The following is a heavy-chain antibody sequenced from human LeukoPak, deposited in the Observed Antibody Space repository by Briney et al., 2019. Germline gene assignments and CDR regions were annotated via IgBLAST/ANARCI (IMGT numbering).Heavy chain of an antibody. D-gene: IGHD3-22*01. CDR3: ARDVITMIVGGTDQDY. J-gene: IGHJ4*02. CDR2: INPNSGGT. Sequence: ASVKVSCKASGYTFTGYYMHWVRQAPGQGLEWMGWINPNSGGTNYAQKFQGRVTMTRDTSISTAYMELSGLRSDDTAVYYCARDVITMIVGGTDQDYWGQGTLVTVSS. V-gene: IGHV1-2*02. CDR1: GYTFTGYY.